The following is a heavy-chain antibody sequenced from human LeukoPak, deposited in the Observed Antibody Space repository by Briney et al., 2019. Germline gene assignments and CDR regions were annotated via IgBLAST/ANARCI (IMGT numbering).Heavy chain of an antibody. CDR1: GDFISSRGYY. CDR2: MFYSGST. J-gene: IGHJ4*02. V-gene: IGHV4-39*01. Sequence: PSETLSLTCTVSGDFISSRGYYWGWIRQPPGKGLEWIGSMFYSGSTYYNPSLKSRVTISVDTSKNQFSLKLSSVTAADTAVYYCAGHPNSRFAPCTPGWWGQGTLVTVSS. D-gene: IGHD3-16*01. CDR3: AGHPNSRFAPCTPGW.